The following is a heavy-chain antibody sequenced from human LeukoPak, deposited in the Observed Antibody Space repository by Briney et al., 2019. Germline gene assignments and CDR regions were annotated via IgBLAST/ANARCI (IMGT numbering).Heavy chain of an antibody. V-gene: IGHV3-23*01. J-gene: IGHJ4*02. CDR3: AKGDYSLTFDY. Sequence: GGSLRLSCAASGFTFSSYFMSWVRQAPGKGLEWVSAIRDSGGSTYYADSVKGRFTISRDNSKNTLYLQMNSLRAEDTAVYYCAKGDYSLTFDYWGQGTLVTVSS. D-gene: IGHD4-17*01. CDR2: IRDSGGST. CDR1: GFTFSSYF.